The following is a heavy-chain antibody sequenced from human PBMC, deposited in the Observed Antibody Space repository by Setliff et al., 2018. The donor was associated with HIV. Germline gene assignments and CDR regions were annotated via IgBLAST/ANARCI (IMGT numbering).Heavy chain of an antibody. D-gene: IGHD6-19*01. V-gene: IGHV1-2*02. CDR1: GYSFTGYY. J-gene: IGHJ5*01. Sequence: GASVKVSCKASGYSFTGYYIHWVRQAPGQGLEWMGWINPNSGATNYAQKFEDKVTMTRDTSLSTGYMNLSRLRSDDTAVYYCARGGEIALAAHRRWLDSWGQGTLGTVSS. CDR2: INPNSGAT. CDR3: ARGGEIALAAHRRWLDS.